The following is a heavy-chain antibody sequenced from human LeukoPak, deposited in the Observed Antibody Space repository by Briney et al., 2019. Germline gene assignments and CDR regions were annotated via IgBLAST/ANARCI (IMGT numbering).Heavy chain of an antibody. V-gene: IGHV3-20*04. CDR2: INWNGGST. CDR3: ARDRREYSSSSPNCFDP. Sequence: PGGSLRLSCAASGFTFDDYGMSWVRQAPAKGLEWVSGINWNGGSTGYADSVKGRFTISRDNAKNSLYLQMNSLRAEDTALYYCARDRREYSSSSPNCFDPWGQGTLVTVSS. CDR1: GFTFDDYG. J-gene: IGHJ5*02. D-gene: IGHD6-6*01.